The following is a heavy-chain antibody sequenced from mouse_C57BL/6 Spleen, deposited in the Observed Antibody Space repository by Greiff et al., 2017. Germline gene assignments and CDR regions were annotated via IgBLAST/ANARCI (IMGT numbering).Heavy chain of an antibody. J-gene: IGHJ3*01. CDR3: ARWGTGEY. V-gene: IGHV5-17*01. Sequence: DVMLVESGGGLVKPGGSLKLSCAASGFTFSDYGMHWVRQAPEKGLEWVAYISSGSSTIYYADTVKGRFTISRDNAKNTLFLQMTSLRSEDTDMYYCARWGTGEYWGQGTLVTVSA. CDR1: GFTFSDYG. D-gene: IGHD4-1*01. CDR2: ISSGSSTI.